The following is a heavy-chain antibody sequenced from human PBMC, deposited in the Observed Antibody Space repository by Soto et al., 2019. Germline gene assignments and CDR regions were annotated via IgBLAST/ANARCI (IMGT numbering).Heavy chain of an antibody. CDR2: IYYSGST. Sequence: SETLSLTCTVSGGSISSYYWSWIRQPPGKGLEWIGYIYYSGSTNYNPSVKSRVTISVDTSKNQFSLKLRSVLAADTAVYYCARGSGWYLRFDYWGQGTLVTVSS. CDR1: GGSISSYY. J-gene: IGHJ4*02. CDR3: ARGSGWYLRFDY. V-gene: IGHV4-59*01. D-gene: IGHD6-19*01.